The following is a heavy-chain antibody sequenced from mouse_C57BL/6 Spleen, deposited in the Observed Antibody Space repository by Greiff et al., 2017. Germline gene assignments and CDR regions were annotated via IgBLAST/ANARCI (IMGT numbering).Heavy chain of an antibody. V-gene: IGHV1-74*01. J-gene: IGHJ3*01. Sequence: QVQLLQPGADLVKPGASLKVSCTASGYTFTSYWMHWVKQRPGQGLEWIARIHPSVSDTNYNHKFKGKATFSVDKSSSTAYMRLSCLTTEYSAVYYCAIGGDYDTWFAYGGQGTLVTVSA. CDR3: AIGGDYDTWFAY. CDR1: GYTFTSYW. D-gene: IGHD2-4*01. CDR2: IHPSVSDT.